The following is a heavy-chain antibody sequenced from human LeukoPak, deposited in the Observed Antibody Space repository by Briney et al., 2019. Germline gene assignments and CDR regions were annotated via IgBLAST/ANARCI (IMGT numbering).Heavy chain of an antibody. J-gene: IGHJ4*02. V-gene: IGHV3-7*01. CDR2: IKEDGSEK. CDR1: GFTFSNYW. D-gene: IGHD1-26*01. Sequence: GRSLSLSCAAAGFTFSNYWMRWVRQAPGKVLEWVANIKEDGSEKYYIDSVKERFTISREHARNSLYLQMNSERAEDTAVYYCECGRELGYWGQGTLVTVSS. CDR3: ECGRELGY.